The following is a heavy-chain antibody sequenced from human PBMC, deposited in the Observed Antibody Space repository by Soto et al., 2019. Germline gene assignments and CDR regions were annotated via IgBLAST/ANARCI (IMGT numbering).Heavy chain of an antibody. CDR2: ISAYNGNT. V-gene: IGHV1-18*01. CDR1: GYTFTTYG. D-gene: IGHD2-2*01. J-gene: IGHJ6*03. CDR3: ARTGIPAAPYYYYYMDV. Sequence: QIQLVQSGAEVKKPGASVKVSCKASGYTFTTYGLSWVRQAPGQGLEWMGWISAYNGNTNYAQKRQGRVIMTADTATSTAFMELRSLGSDDTAVYYCARTGIPAAPYYYYYMDVWGKGTTVTVSS.